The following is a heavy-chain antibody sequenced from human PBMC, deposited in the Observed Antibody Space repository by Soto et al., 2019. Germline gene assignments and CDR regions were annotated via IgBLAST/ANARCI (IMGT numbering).Heavy chain of an antibody. CDR2: ISGSGGHT. D-gene: IGHD6-19*01. CDR3: AKSPRRLAVAGSFWFDP. CDR1: GFTFSSYA. J-gene: IGHJ5*02. Sequence: HPGGSLRLSCAASGFTFSSYAMSWVRQAPGKGLEWVSSISGSGGHTYYADSVKGRFTISRDNSNNTLYLQMNSLRAEDTAVYYCAKSPRRLAVAGSFWFDPWGQGALVTVSS. V-gene: IGHV3-23*01.